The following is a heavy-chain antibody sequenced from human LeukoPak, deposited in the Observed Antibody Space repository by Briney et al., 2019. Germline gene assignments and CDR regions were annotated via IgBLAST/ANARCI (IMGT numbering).Heavy chain of an antibody. CDR2: IWYDGGNK. Sequence: PGGSLRLSCAASGFTFSAYGMHWVRQAPGEGLEWVAIIWYDGGNKYYADSVKGRFTTSRDDSKNTLHLQMNNLRAEDAAVYYCAKVRVTYCVTTTCYGDFDFWGQGTLVTVAS. D-gene: IGHD2-2*01. V-gene: IGHV3-33*06. CDR3: AKVRVTYCVTTTCYGDFDF. CDR1: GFTFSAYG. J-gene: IGHJ4*02.